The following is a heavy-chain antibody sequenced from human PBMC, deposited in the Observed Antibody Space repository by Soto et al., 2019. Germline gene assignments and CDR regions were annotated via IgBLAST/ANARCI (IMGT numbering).Heavy chain of an antibody. CDR1: GYHFTRYY. J-gene: IGHJ4*02. D-gene: IGHD2-2*01. Sequence: QVQLVQSGAEVKKPGASVKVSCKTSGYHFTRYYIHWVRQAPVKGLEWMGIINPTGGRATYAQKFQGRVSMTRDTSTTTVYMELTGLKSEDTAVYFCSRDRCSSTSCYPDYWGQGTLVTVSS. CDR3: SRDRCSSTSCYPDY. CDR2: INPTGGRA. V-gene: IGHV1-46*03.